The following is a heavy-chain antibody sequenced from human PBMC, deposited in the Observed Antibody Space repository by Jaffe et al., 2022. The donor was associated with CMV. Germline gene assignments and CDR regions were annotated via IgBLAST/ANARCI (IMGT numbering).Heavy chain of an antibody. CDR3: ARDSSLSNGLDY. CDR1: GLTVSSNY. J-gene: IGHJ4*02. V-gene: IGHV3-53*01. Sequence: EVQLVESGGGLIQPGGSLRLSCAASGLTVSSNYMTWVRQAPGKGLEWVSVIYSGGSTYYADSVKGRFTISRDNSKNTLYLQMNYLRAEDTAVYYCARDSSLSNGLDYWGQGTLVTVSS. CDR2: IYSGGST. D-gene: IGHD2-8*01.